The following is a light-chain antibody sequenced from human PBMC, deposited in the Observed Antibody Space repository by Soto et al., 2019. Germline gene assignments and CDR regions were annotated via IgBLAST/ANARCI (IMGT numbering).Light chain of an antibody. Sequence: EIVLTQSPGTLSLSPGERATLSCRASQSVSSSNLAWYQHKPGQAPSLLIYDTSSRATGIPDRFSGSGSGTDFTLTISRLEPEDFAVYYCQQYGSSLPTFGQGTKVDIK. CDR3: QQYGSSLPT. CDR2: DTS. V-gene: IGKV3-20*01. J-gene: IGKJ1*01. CDR1: QSVSSSN.